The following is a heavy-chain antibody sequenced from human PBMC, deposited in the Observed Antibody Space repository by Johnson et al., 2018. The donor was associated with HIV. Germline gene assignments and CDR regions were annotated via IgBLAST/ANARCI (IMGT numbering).Heavy chain of an antibody. D-gene: IGHD1-26*01. CDR3: AKDASGSYSRAQSISDAFDI. V-gene: IGHV3-43*01. CDR1: GFTFDDYT. CDR2: ISWDVGST. J-gene: IGHJ3*02. Sequence: VQLVESGGVVVQPGGSLRLSCAASGFTFDDYTMHWVRQAPGKGLEWVSLISWDVGSTYYADSVKGRFTISRDNSKNSLYLQMNSLRTEDTALYYCAKDASGSYSRAQSISDAFDIWGQGTMVTVSS.